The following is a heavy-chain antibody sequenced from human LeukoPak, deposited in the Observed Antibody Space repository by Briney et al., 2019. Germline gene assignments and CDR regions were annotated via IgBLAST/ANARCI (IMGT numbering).Heavy chain of an antibody. D-gene: IGHD2-15*01. J-gene: IGHJ6*02. Sequence: GGSLRLSCAASGFTFSSYAMSWVRQAPGKGLEWVSAISGSGSSTYYADSVRGRFTIPRDNSKNTLYLQMNNLRAEDTAVYYCAKGLGYCSGGTCYRANPYYYYGMDVWGQGTTVTVS. CDR1: GFTFSSYA. CDR2: ISGSGSST. V-gene: IGHV3-23*01. CDR3: AKGLGYCSGGTCYRANPYYYYGMDV.